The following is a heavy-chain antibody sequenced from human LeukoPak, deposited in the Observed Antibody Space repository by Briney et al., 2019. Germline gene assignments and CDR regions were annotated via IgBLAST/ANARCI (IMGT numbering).Heavy chain of an antibody. Sequence: SETLSLTCTVSGGSISSYYWSWIRQPPGKGLEWIGYIYYSRSTNYNPSLKSRVTISVDTSKNQFSLKLSSVTAADTAVYYCARSMVRGVSDYWGQGTLVTVSS. CDR1: GGSISSYY. CDR3: ARSMVRGVSDY. V-gene: IGHV4-59*01. J-gene: IGHJ4*02. CDR2: IYYSRST. D-gene: IGHD3-10*01.